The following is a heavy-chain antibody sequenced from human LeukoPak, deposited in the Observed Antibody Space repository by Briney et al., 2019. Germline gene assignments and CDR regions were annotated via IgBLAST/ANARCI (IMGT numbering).Heavy chain of an antibody. V-gene: IGHV4-59*11. CDR1: GGSISGHY. Sequence: SETLSLTCTVSGGSISGHYWSWIRQPPGKGLEWIGYIPYSGSTNYNPSLKSRVTISVDTSKNQFSLKLSSVTAADTAMYYCGRYDSSGYSHFDYWGQGSLVTVSS. D-gene: IGHD3-22*01. J-gene: IGHJ4*02. CDR2: IPYSGST. CDR3: GRYDSSGYSHFDY.